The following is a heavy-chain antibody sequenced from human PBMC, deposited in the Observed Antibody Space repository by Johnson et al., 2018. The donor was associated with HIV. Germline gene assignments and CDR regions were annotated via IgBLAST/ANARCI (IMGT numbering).Heavy chain of an antibody. CDR2: ISYDGSNK. CDR3: ARDTRDLDAFDI. J-gene: IGHJ3*02. V-gene: IGHV3-30*04. Sequence: QVQLVESGGGVVQPGRSLRLSCAASGFTFSSYAMHWVRQAPGKGLEWVAVISYDGSNKYYADSVKGRFTISRDNSKNTLYLQMNSLRAEDTAVYYCARDTRDLDAFDIWGQGTMVTVSS. D-gene: IGHD2-15*01. CDR1: GFTFSSYA.